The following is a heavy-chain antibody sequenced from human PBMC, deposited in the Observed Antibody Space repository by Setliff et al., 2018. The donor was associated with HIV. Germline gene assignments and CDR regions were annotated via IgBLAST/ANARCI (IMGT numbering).Heavy chain of an antibody. CDR1: GDSITGSFY. CDR3: ARGGPAVAYAVDV. Sequence: SETLSLTCGVSGDSITGSFYWAWIRQHPGKGLEWIANIYPSGSIWPSGTSNYNPSLKGRVTISLYMSQNQFSLKVNSVTAADTAIYYCARGGPAVAYAVDVWGQGTTVTVSS. CDR2: IWPSGTS. V-gene: IGHV4-38-2*01. J-gene: IGHJ6*02. D-gene: IGHD5-12*01.